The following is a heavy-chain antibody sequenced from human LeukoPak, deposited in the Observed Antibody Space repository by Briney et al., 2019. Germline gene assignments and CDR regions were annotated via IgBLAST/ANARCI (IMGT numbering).Heavy chain of an antibody. V-gene: IGHV3-30-3*01. Sequence: GGSLRLSCAASGFTFSTYAMHWVRQAPGKGLEWLAAISYDGSNKYHADSVKGRFTISRDNSKNTLYLQMNSLGAEDTAVYYCARVYTFGSGWSNWFDPWGQGTLVTVSS. J-gene: IGHJ5*02. CDR3: ARVYTFGSGWSNWFDP. CDR2: ISYDGSNK. CDR1: GFTFSTYA. D-gene: IGHD6-19*01.